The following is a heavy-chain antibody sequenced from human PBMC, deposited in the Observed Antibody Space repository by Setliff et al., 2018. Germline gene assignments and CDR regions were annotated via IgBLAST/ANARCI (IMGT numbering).Heavy chain of an antibody. CDR2: ISGYTGNT. Sequence: ASVKVSCKASGYTFANYGVTWVRQAPGQGLEWMGWISGYTGNTNYAQKLQGRVSMTTDESTNTAYLELRGLRSDDTAVYYCMRLVRFCSRTVCQRTSGDEAWGQGTLVTVSS. D-gene: IGHD3-3*01. V-gene: IGHV1-18*01. J-gene: IGHJ5*02. CDR3: MRLVRFCSRTVCQRTSGDEA. CDR1: GYTFANYG.